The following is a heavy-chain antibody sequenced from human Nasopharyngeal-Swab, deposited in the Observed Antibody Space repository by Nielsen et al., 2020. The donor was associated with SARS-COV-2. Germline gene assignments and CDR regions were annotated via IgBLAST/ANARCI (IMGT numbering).Heavy chain of an antibody. J-gene: IGHJ4*02. V-gene: IGHV4-39*01. Sequence: PGKGLEWIGSMSYSGVTFYNPSLRNRVTLSVDTSKNLLSLKLDSVTAADTALHYCARHSRVTTVVVVTLFDFWGQGIQVTVSS. CDR3: ARHSRVTTVVVVTLFDF. D-gene: IGHD3-22*01. CDR2: MSYSGVT.